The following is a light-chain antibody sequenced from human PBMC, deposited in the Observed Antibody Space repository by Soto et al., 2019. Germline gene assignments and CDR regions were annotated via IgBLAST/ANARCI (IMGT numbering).Light chain of an antibody. Sequence: QSALTQPASVSGSPGQSIAISCTGSSSDIGIYKYVSWYQQHPGKVPKLIIYEVTNRPSGVSNRFSGSKSGNTASLTISGLQAEDEADYHCSSWDDNLDAEVFGAGTKVTVL. CDR3: SSWDDNLDAEV. V-gene: IGLV2-14*01. CDR2: EVT. CDR1: SSDIGIYKY. J-gene: IGLJ1*01.